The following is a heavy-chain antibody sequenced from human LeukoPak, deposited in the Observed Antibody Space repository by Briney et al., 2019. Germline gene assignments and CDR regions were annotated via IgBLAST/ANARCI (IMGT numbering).Heavy chain of an antibody. CDR1: GFTVSSNY. Sequence: GGSLTLSCLASGFTVSSNYMSWVRQAPGKGLEWVAAIYSGGSTYYAESVKGRFTISRDNAKNSVLLQMNSRRADDTALYYCARSGHDLYQTFDSWGHGTLITVSS. D-gene: IGHD2-2*01. CDR3: ARSGHDLYQTFDS. J-gene: IGHJ5*01. CDR2: IYSGGST. V-gene: IGHV3-66*01.